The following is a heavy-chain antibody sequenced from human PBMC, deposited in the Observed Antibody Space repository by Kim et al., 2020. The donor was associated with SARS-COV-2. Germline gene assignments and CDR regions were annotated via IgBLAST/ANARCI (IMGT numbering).Heavy chain of an antibody. Sequence: SETLSLTCTVSGGSIARTSDYSWGWVRQPPGKGLEWIGTVYDTGKTYSNPSLNSPVILSVDTSKNQFSLELRSVTAADTAVYYCARQFHYDFWSSYYPKASDSHSYYMDPWGKGTAVIVSS. J-gene: IGHJ6*03. CDR2: VYDTGKT. CDR3: ARQFHYDFWSSYYPKASDSHSYYMDP. CDR1: GGSIARTSDY. D-gene: IGHD3-3*01. V-gene: IGHV4-39*01.